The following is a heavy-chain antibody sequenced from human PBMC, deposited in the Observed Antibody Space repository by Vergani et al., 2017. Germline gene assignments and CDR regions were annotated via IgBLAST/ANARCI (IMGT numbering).Heavy chain of an antibody. CDR3: ARESYYGSGSYYISVPIGMDV. V-gene: IGHV3-21*01. CDR2: ISSSSSYI. D-gene: IGHD3-10*01. CDR1: GFTFSSYS. Sequence: EVQLVESGGGLVKPGGSLRLSCAASGFTFSSYSMNWVRQAPGKGLGWVSSISSSSSYIYYADSVKGRFTISRDNAKNSLYLQMNSLRAEDTAVYYCARESYYGSGSYYISVPIGMDVWGQGTTVTVSS. J-gene: IGHJ6*02.